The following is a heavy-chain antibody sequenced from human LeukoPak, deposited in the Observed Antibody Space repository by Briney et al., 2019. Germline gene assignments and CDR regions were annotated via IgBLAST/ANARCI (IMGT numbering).Heavy chain of an antibody. J-gene: IGHJ4*02. V-gene: IGHV3-49*04. CDR3: TRGTHDYGDYPGGYFDY. CDR2: IRSKAYGGTT. D-gene: IGHD4-17*01. CDR1: GFTFGDYA. Sequence: GGSLRLSCTGSGFTFGDYAMSWVRQAPGKGLEWVGFIRSKAYGGTTQYAASVKGRFSISRDDSKSIAYLQMNSLKTEDTAVYYCTRGTHDYGDYPGGYFDYWGQGTLVTVSS.